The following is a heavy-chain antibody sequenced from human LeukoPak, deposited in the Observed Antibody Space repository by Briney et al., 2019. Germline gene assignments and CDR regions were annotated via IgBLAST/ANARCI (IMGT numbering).Heavy chain of an antibody. V-gene: IGHV6-1*01. CDR2: TYYRSKWYN. J-gene: IGHJ4*02. Sequence: SQTLSLTCAISGDSVSSNTAAWNWIRQSPSRGLEWLGRTYYRSKWYNNYAVSVKSRISINPDASKNQFSLQLKSVTPEDTAVYYCAREQTGDQNFDYWGQGTLVTVSS. CDR3: AREQTGDQNFDY. CDR1: GDSVSSNTAA. D-gene: IGHD7-27*01.